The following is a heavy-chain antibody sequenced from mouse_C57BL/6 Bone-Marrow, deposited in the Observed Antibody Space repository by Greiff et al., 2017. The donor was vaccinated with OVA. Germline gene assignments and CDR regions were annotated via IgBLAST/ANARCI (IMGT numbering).Heavy chain of an antibody. V-gene: IGHV1-15*01. Sequence: QVQLQQSGAELVRPGASVTLSCKASGYTFTDYEMHWVKQTPVHGLEWIGAIDPDTGGTAYNQKFKGKAILTADKSSSTAYMELRSLTSEDSAVYYCTAPYGNYPYFDYWGQGTTLTVSS. D-gene: IGHD2-1*01. CDR1: GYTFTDYE. J-gene: IGHJ2*01. CDR3: TAPYGNYPYFDY. CDR2: IDPDTGGT.